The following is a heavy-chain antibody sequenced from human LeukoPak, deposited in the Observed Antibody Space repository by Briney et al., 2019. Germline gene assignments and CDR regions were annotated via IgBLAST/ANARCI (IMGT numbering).Heavy chain of an antibody. D-gene: IGHD5-24*01. CDR2: VIPIFGTA. V-gene: IGHV1-69*13. J-gene: IGHJ3*02. CDR3: ARDLVEMATISAFDI. CDR1: GGTFSSYA. Sequence: SVKVSCKASGGTFSSYAISWVRQAPGQGLEWMGGVIPIFGTANYAQKFQGRVTITADESTSTAYMELSSLRSEDTAVYYCARDLVEMATISAFDIWGQGTMVTVSS.